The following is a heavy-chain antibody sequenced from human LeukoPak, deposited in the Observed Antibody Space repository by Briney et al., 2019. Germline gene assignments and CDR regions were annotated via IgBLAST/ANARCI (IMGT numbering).Heavy chain of an antibody. Sequence: SETLSLTCTVSGGSISSYYWNWIRQPPGKGLEYIGYIYYTGNTNYNPSLKSRVTISIDTSKKQFSLRLSSVTAADTAVYYCASAETAFCGGDCLIVSSGMDVWGQGTTVTVSS. CDR2: IYYTGNT. CDR1: GGSISSYY. J-gene: IGHJ6*02. V-gene: IGHV4-59*08. D-gene: IGHD2-21*02. CDR3: ASAETAFCGGDCLIVSSGMDV.